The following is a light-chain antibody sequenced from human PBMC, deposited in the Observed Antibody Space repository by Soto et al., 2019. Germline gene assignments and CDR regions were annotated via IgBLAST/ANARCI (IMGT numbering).Light chain of an antibody. CDR1: QSINNY. J-gene: IGKJ4*01. CDR3: QQSYSTPLT. CDR2: AAS. V-gene: IGKV1-39*01. Sequence: DIQMTQSPSSLSASVGDRVTITCRASQSINNYLNWYQRKPWKGPEFLIYAASSLQSGVPSRFSGSGSGTDVTLTISRLQPEDFATYYCQQSYSTPLTFGGGTMVVMK.